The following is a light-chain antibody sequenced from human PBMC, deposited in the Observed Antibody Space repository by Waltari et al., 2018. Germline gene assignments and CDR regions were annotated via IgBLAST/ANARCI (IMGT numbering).Light chain of an antibody. CDR3: CSYAGSSTFVV. V-gene: IGLV2-23*02. CDR2: EVS. CDR1: SSDVGSYHL. J-gene: IGLJ2*01. Sequence: QSALTQPASVSGSPGQSITIPCTGTSSDVGSYHLVSWYQQHPGKAPKLMISEVSKRPSGVSNRFSGSKSGNTASLTISGLQAEDEADDYCCSYAGSSTFVVFGGGTKLTVL.